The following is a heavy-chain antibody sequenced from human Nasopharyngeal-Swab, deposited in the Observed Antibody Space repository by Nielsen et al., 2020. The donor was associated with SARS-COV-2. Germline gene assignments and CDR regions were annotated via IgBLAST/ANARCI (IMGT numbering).Heavy chain of an antibody. CDR3: AKDMRYSSSWSFDMDV. CDR1: GFTFDDYA. D-gene: IGHD6-13*01. CDR2: ISWNSGSI. V-gene: IGHV3-9*01. J-gene: IGHJ6*02. Sequence: GGSLRLSCAASGFTFDDYAMHWVRQAPGKGLEWVSGISWNSGSIGYADSVKGRFTISRDNAKNSLYLQMNSLRAEDTALYYCAKDMRYSSSWSFDMDVWGQGTTVTVSS.